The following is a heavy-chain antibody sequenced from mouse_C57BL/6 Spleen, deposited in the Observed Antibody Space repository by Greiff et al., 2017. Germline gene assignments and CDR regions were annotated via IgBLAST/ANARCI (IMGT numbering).Heavy chain of an antibody. CDR3: ARKDYAMDY. V-gene: IGHV1-61*01. CDR1: GYTFTSYW. CDR2: IYPSDSET. Sequence: VQLQQPGAELVRPGSSVKLSCKASGYTFTSYWMDWVKQRPGQGLEWIGNIYPSDSETHYNQKFKDKATLTVDKSSSTASMQLSSLTSEDSAVYYCARKDYAMDYWGQGTSVTVSS. J-gene: IGHJ4*01.